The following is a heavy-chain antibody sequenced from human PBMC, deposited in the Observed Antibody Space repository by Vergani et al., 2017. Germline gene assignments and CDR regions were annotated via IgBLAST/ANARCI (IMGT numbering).Heavy chain of an antibody. CDR3: ARGDYVILTGYRY. CDR1: GYTFSNYY. CDR2: INPSGGHT. V-gene: IGHV1-46*03. D-gene: IGHD3-9*01. Sequence: QVQVVQSGAEVKKSGASVKVSCKTSGYTFSNYYMHWVRQAPGQGLEWMGIINPSGGHTNYAQKFQGRVTMTRDTSTSTVYMELSSLRSEDTAIYYCARGDYVILTGYRYWVQGTLVTV. J-gene: IGHJ4*02.